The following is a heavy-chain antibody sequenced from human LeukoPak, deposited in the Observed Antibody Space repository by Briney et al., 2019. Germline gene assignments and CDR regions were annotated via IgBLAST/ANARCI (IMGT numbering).Heavy chain of an antibody. V-gene: IGHV3-23*01. CDR1: GFTFSSFV. J-gene: IGHJ4*02. CDR3: ANLGANYYFDY. CDR2: ISGSGDST. Sequence: GGSLRLSCAASGFTFSSFVMSWVRQAPGKGLEWVSGISGSGDSTYYADSMRCRITISRDNAKNTLYLQMNSLRAEDTAVYYCANLGANYYFDYWAQGTLVTVSS. D-gene: IGHD4/OR15-4a*01.